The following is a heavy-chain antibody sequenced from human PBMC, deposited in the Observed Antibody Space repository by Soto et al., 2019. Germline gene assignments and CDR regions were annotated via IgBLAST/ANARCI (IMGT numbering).Heavy chain of an antibody. Sequence: QVQLVQSGAEVKKPGASVKVSCKASGYTFSSYXXXXXXXXXGQGLEWMGWISAYKGNTNYAQNLQGRVTMTTDTXXXXXXXXXXXXXXXXXXXXXXXXXXXPVDYWGQGTLVTVSS. V-gene: IGHV1-18*01. J-gene: IGHJ4*02. CDR1: GYTFSSYX. CDR2: ISAYKGNT. CDR3: XXXXXPVDY.